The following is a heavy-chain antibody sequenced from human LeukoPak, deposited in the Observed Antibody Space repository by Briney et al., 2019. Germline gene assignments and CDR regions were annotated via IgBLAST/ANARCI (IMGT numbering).Heavy chain of an antibody. CDR3: ARDLGATDV. CDR1: GSTFSSYW. J-gene: IGHJ6*02. V-gene: IGHV3-74*01. D-gene: IGHD1-26*01. Sequence: GGSLRLSCAASGSTFSSYWMHWVRQAPGKGLVWVSRINTDGSNTGYADSVKGRFTISRDNSKNTLYLQMNSLRAEDTAVYYCARDLGATDVWGQGTTVTVSS. CDR2: INTDGSNT.